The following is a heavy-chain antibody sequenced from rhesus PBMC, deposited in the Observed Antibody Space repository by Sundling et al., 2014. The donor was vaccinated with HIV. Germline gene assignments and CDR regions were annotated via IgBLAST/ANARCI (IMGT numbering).Heavy chain of an antibody. Sequence: QVQLQESGPGLVKPSETLSVTCAVSGGSISSNYWSWIRQAPGKGLEWIGYIYSTDSSTNYNPSLKSRVTLSRDTSKNQVSLKLTSVTAADTAVYYCARTVGATFAFDSWGQGVLVTVSS. CDR3: ARTVGATFAFDS. V-gene: IGHV4-169*01. CDR1: GGSISSNY. CDR2: IYSTDSST. D-gene: IGHD1-44*02. J-gene: IGHJ4*01.